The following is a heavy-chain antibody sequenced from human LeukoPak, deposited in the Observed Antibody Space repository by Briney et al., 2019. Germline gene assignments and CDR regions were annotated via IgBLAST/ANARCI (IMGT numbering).Heavy chain of an antibody. D-gene: IGHD3-22*01. V-gene: IGHV4-31*03. CDR2: ISYSGRT. CDR3: ASRPYTSDNNYYGAFDF. CDR1: GGSISSGGYF. Sequence: SETLSLTCTVSGGSISSGGYFWTWIRQLPGKGLEWIGYISYSGRTSYNSALKSRVSISADASANQFSLKLNSVTAADTAIYYCASRPYTSDNNYYGAFDFWGQGTLATVSS. J-gene: IGHJ4*02.